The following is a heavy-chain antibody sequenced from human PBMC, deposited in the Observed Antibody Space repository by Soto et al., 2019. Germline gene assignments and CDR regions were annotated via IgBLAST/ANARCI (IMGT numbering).Heavy chain of an antibody. J-gene: IGHJ6*04. V-gene: IGHV3-66*01. CDR1: GFTVSTKY. D-gene: IGHD2-15*01. CDR3: TRDDFYGDGGGCYGVPRDV. Sequence: EVQLVESGGGLVQPGGSLRLSCAASGFTVSTKYMSWVRQAPGKGLEWVSLSQSGGTTYYAGSVEGRFTISRDHSVNLRIIQINSLRVEDTAMYYCTRDDFYGDGGGCYGVPRDVLVKGTTVTVSA. CDR2: SQSGGTT.